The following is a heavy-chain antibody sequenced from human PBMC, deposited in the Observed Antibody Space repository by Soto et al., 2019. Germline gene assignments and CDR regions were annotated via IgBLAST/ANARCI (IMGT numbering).Heavy chain of an antibody. CDR2: ISGGGCPI. D-gene: IGHD6-19*01. V-gene: IGHV3-48*02. Sequence: EVQLVESGGGSVQPGGSLRLSCAASGFTFSTFSMNWVRQAPGRALEWISYISGGGCPISYADSVKGRFTSSRDKAKNSLYLQMDSLTDEDTAVYYCARDLGWAFDSWCQGTLVTVSS. CDR1: GFTFSTFS. J-gene: IGHJ4*02. CDR3: ARDLGWAFDS.